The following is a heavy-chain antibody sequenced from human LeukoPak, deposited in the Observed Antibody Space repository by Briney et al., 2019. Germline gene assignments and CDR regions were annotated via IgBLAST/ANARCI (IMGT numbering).Heavy chain of an antibody. D-gene: IGHD6-13*01. V-gene: IGHV1-46*01. CDR2: INPSGGST. CDR3: ARALLLIAPTDY. CDR1: GSTFTCYY. Sequence: ASVKVSCKASGSTFTCYYMHWVRQAPGQGLEWMGIINPSGGSTSYAQKFQGRVTMTRDTSTSTVYMELSSLRSEDTAVYYCARALLLIAPTDYWGQGTLVTVSS. J-gene: IGHJ4*02.